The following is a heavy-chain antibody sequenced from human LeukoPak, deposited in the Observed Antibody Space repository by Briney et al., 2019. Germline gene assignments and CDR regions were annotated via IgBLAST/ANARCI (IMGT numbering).Heavy chain of an antibody. D-gene: IGHD5-18*01. V-gene: IGHV3-7*05. Sequence: GGSLRLSCVASGFTFSTSWMSWVRQAPGKGLEWVANIKEDGSERYYADSVKGRFTISRDNAKNSLCLQMNSLRVEDTAVYYCARGGYSYGSWGQGTLVTVSS. CDR3: ARGGYSYGS. CDR1: GFTFSTSW. CDR2: IKEDGSER. J-gene: IGHJ1*01.